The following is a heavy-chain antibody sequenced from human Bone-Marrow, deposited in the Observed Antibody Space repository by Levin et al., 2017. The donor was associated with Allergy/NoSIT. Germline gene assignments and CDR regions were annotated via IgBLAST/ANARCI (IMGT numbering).Heavy chain of an antibody. J-gene: IGHJ4*02. V-gene: IGHV3-53*01. CDR1: GFTVSSNY. CDR3: ARDSPILWGY. CDR2: IYSGGST. D-gene: IGHD3-10*01. Sequence: AASVKVSCAASGFTVSSNYMSWVRQAPGKGLEWVSVIYSGGSTYYADSVKGRFTISRDNSKNTLYLQMNSLRAEDTAVYYCARDSPILWGYWGQGTLVTVSS.